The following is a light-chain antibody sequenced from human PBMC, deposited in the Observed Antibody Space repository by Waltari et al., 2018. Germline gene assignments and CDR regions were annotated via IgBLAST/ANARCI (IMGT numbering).Light chain of an antibody. V-gene: IGLV3-19*01. CDR3: HSRDASGVAGS. CDR2: DKN. Sequence: SSELTQDPAVSVAMGQTVRITCQGDSLRSYYASWYQQRPGQAPILVISDKNNRPSGVPDRFSCSSAHNTGSLTITGAQAEDEASYYCHSRDASGVAGSFGGGTKLTVL. J-gene: IGLJ2*01. CDR1: SLRSYY.